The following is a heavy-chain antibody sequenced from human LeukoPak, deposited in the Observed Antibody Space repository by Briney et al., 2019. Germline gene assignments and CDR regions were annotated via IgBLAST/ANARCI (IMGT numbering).Heavy chain of an antibody. CDR3: ARAGPLGYGSGSYYFYYYYYMDV. D-gene: IGHD3-10*01. V-gene: IGHV4-34*01. CDR1: GGSISSYY. Sequence: SETLSLTCTVSGGSISSYYWSWIRQPPGKGLEWIGEINHSGSTNYNPSLKSRVTISVDTSKNQFSLKLSPVTAADTAVYYCARAGPLGYGSGSYYFYYYYYMDVWGKGTTVTVSS. CDR2: INHSGST. J-gene: IGHJ6*03.